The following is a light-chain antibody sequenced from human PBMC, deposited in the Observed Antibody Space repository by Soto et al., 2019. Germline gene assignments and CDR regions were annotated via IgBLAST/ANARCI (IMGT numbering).Light chain of an antibody. CDR3: QYYNDYCWT. CDR2: KTS. Sequence: DIQLTQSPSTLSASVGDRVTITCRASQSISSWLAWYQQKPGKAANLLIYKTSNLESGVPSRFSGSGSGTEFTPTISSLQPDDFATYYCQYYNDYCWTFGQGTKVEIK. V-gene: IGKV1-5*03. CDR1: QSISSW. J-gene: IGKJ1*01.